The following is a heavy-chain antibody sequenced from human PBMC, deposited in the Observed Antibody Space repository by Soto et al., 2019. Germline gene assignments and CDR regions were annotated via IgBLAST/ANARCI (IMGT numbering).Heavy chain of an antibody. CDR3: ARGGSSWSGAWYFDL. J-gene: IGHJ2*01. CDR1: GGSISSYY. CDR2: IYYSGSA. Sequence: PSETLSLTCTVSGGSISSYYWSWIRQPPGKGLEWIGYIYYSGSANYNPSLKSRVIISVDTSKNQFSLKLSSVTAADTAVYFCARGGSSWSGAWYFDLWGRGTLVPVSS. V-gene: IGHV4-59*01. D-gene: IGHD6-13*01.